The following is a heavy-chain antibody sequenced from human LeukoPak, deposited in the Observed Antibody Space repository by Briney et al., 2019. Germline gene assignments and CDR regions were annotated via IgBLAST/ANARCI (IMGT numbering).Heavy chain of an antibody. Sequence: PSETLSLTCTVSGGSISTNSYYWGWIRQPPGKGLEWIGNIHYSGSTFYNPSLKSRVTISVDTSKNQFSLKLSSVTAADTAVYYCARGGGRYVAYSSSSYYFDYWGQGTLVTVSS. CDR2: IHYSGST. D-gene: IGHD6-6*01. CDR3: ARGGGRYVAYSSSSYYFDY. CDR1: GGSISTNSYY. V-gene: IGHV4-39*01. J-gene: IGHJ4*02.